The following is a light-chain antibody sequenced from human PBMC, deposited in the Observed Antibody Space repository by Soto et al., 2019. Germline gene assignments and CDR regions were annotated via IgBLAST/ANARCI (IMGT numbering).Light chain of an antibody. CDR1: QDVGKW. V-gene: IGKV1-12*01. Sequence: DIQMTQSPSSVSASVGDRVTITCRASQDVGKWLAWYQQKPGKAPTLLIHGASSLQSGVPSRYSGSGSGTDFTLTISSLQPEDFATYYCQQANSFPWTFGQGTKVGIK. J-gene: IGKJ1*01. CDR2: GAS. CDR3: QQANSFPWT.